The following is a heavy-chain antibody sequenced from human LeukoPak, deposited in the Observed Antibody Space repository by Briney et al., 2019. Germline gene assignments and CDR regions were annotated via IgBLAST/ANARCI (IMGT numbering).Heavy chain of an antibody. CDR2: INSKNVGETT. CDR1: GLTFDNAW. Sequence: GGSLRLSCVVSGLTFDNAWMSWVRQAPGKGLEWVGRINSKNVGETTEYAAPVQGRFTISRDDSKNTVYLQMSNLKTEDTAVYYCTTGPDNSGYWGQGTLVTVSS. J-gene: IGHJ4*02. D-gene: IGHD4-23*01. CDR3: TTGPDNSGY. V-gene: IGHV3-15*01.